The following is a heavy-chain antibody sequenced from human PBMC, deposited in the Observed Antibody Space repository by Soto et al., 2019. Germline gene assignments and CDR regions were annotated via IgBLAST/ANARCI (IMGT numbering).Heavy chain of an antibody. V-gene: IGHV1-69*04. CDR1: GGTFSSYP. J-gene: IGHJ6*03. CDR2: IIPILGIA. D-gene: IGHD2-15*01. CDR3: ARDLSRYCSGGSCYSQSYYYYYMDV. Sequence: GASVKVSCKASGGTFSSYPISWVRQAPGQGLEWMGRIIPILGIANYAQKFQGRVTITADKSTSTAYMELSSLRSEDTAVYYCARDLSRYCSGGSCYSQSYYYYYMDVWGKGTTVTVSS.